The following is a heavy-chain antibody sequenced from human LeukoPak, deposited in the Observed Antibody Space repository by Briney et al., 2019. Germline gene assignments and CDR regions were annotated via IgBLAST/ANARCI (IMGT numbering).Heavy chain of an antibody. D-gene: IGHD3-22*01. J-gene: IGHJ4*02. Sequence: GGSLRLSCAASGFTFSRYWMTWVRQAPGKGRKWLANIRQDGSEIYYVDSVKGRFTISRDNAKNSLYLQMNSLSAEDTAVYYCARVVVISPTYYFDFWGQGALVTVPS. CDR3: ARVVVISPTYYFDF. CDR1: GFTFSRYW. V-gene: IGHV3-7*01. CDR2: IRQDGSEI.